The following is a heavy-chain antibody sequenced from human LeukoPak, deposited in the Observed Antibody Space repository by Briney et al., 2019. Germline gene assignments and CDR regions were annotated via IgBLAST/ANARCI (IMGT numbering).Heavy chain of an antibody. J-gene: IGHJ4*02. Sequence: GGSLRLSCAASGFSFSSSWMGWLRQAPGQGLDWVANIKPDGSDKYYVDSVKGQFTISRDNAKNSLYLQMNSLRAEDTAVYYCAKTGDMGGPYYFDYWGQGTLVTVSS. V-gene: IGHV3-7*05. CDR3: AKTGDMGGPYYFDY. D-gene: IGHD7-27*01. CDR2: IKPDGSDK. CDR1: GFSFSSSW.